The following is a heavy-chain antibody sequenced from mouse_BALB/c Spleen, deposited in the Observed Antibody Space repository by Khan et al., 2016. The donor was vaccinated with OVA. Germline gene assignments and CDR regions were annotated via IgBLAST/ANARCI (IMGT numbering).Heavy chain of an antibody. CDR3: ARGRSRAMDY. Sequence: QIQLVQSGPELKKPGETVKISCKASGYTFTNYGMNWVKQAPGKGLKWMGWIYTYTGEPTYADDFKGRFTFSLESSASTAYLQINNLTNEDTATYFCARGRSRAMDYWGQGTSVTVSS. CDR1: GYTFTNYG. V-gene: IGHV9-3-1*01. D-gene: IGHD1-1*01. J-gene: IGHJ4*01. CDR2: IYTYTGEP.